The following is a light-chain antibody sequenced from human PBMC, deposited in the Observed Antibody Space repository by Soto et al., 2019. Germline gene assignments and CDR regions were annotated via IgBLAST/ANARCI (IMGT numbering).Light chain of an antibody. CDR2: GAS. V-gene: IGKV3-15*01. CDR1: QSVSSN. CDR3: QQYNNWPRT. J-gene: IGKJ1*01. Sequence: EIVMTQSPATLSVSPGERATLSCRASQSVSSNLAWYQQKSGQAPSLLIYGASTRATGIPARFSGSGSGTEFTLTIGSLQSEDFAVYYCQQYNNWPRTFGQGTKVEIK.